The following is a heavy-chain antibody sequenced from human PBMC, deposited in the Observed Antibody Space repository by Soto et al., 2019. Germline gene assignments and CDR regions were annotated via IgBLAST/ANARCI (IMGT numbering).Heavy chain of an antibody. CDR1: GGTFSSYA. V-gene: IGHV1-69*01. Sequence: QVRLVQSGAEVKKPGSSVRVSCKASGGTFSSYAISWVRQAPGQGLEWMGGIIPIFGTENYAQKFQGRVTITADESTSTAYMELSSLRSEDTAVYYCARDRIAGSKYYYGMDVRGQGTTVTVSS. CDR2: IIPIFGTE. J-gene: IGHJ6*02. CDR3: ARDRIAGSKYYYGMDV. D-gene: IGHD6-13*01.